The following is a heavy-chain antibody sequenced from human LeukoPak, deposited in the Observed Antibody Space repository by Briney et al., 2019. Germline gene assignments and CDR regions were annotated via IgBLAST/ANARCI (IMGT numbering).Heavy chain of an antibody. J-gene: IGHJ4*02. D-gene: IGHD4-11*01. CDR1: GFTFSSYA. Sequence: GRSLRLSCAASGFTFSSYAMHWVRQAPGKGLEWVAVISYDGSNKYYADSVRGRFTVFRDNSKNTVYLQLDNLRLEDTAMYFCARAIPPPEASTVTTFDFWGQGTLVTVSS. V-gene: IGHV3-30-3*01. CDR2: ISYDGSNK. CDR3: ARAIPPPEASTVTTFDF.